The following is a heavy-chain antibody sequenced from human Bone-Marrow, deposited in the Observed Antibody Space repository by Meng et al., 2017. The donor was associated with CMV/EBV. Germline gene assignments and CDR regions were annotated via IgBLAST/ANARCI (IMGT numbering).Heavy chain of an antibody. Sequence: SLPLPCAASGFPFSSSAMHWVRQAPGKGLEWVAVISYDGSNKYYADSVKGRFTISRDNSKNTLYLQMNSLRAEDTAVYYCARDSPDYWGQGTLVTVSS. V-gene: IGHV3-30-3*01. CDR1: GFPFSSSA. J-gene: IGHJ4*02. CDR2: ISYDGSNK. CDR3: ARDSPDY.